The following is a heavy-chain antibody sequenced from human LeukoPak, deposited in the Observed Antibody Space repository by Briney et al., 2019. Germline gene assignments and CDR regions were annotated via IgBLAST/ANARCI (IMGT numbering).Heavy chain of an antibody. Sequence: ASVKVSCKASGYTFTSYGISWVRQAPGQGLEWMGWISAYNGNTNYAQKLQGRVTMTTDTSTSTAYTELRSLRSDDTAVYYCARWGPTYYYDSSGWYYFDYWGQGTLVTVSS. CDR2: ISAYNGNT. CDR3: ARWGPTYYYDSSGWYYFDY. CDR1: GYTFTSYG. D-gene: IGHD3-22*01. J-gene: IGHJ4*02. V-gene: IGHV1-18*01.